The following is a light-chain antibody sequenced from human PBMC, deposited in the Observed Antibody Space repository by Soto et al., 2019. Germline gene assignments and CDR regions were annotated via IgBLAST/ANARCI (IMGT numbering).Light chain of an antibody. Sequence: DIQMTQSPSSLSASVGDRVTITCQASQDISHYLNWYQQKPGKAPKLLVYDASNLEAGVPSRSSGSESGTDFSLTISSLQPEDIATYYCQQFDDLPITFGQGTRLEIK. CDR2: DAS. CDR3: QQFDDLPIT. J-gene: IGKJ5*01. V-gene: IGKV1-33*01. CDR1: QDISHY.